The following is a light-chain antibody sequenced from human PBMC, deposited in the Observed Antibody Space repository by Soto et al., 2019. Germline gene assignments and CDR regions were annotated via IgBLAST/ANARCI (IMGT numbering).Light chain of an antibody. CDR1: QSVSSY. CDR3: QQRSNWPPVT. CDR2: DAS. J-gene: IGKJ4*02. Sequence: EIVLTQSPATLSLSPGERATLSCRASQSVSSYLAWYQQKPGQAPRLLISDASNRATGIPARFSGSGSGTDFTLTIRSLEPEDFAIYYCQQRSNWPPVTFGGGTKVEIK. V-gene: IGKV3-11*01.